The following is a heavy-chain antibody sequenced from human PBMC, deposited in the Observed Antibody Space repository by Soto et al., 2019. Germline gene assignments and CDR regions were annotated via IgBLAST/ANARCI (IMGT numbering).Heavy chain of an antibody. J-gene: IGHJ6*02. D-gene: IGHD5-12*01. CDR2: IYYSGST. V-gene: IGHV4-39*01. CDR1: GGSISSSSYY. Sequence: SETLSLTCTVSGGSISSSSYYWGWIRQPPGKGLEWIGSIYYSGSTYYNPSLKSRVTISVGTSKNQFSLKLSSVTAADTAVYYCVVDSGYDSVGYYYYYCMDVWGQGTTVTVSS. CDR3: VVDSGYDSVGYYYYYCMDV.